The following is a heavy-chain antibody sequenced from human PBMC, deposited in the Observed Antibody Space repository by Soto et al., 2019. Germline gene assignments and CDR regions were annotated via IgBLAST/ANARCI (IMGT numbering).Heavy chain of an antibody. Sequence: EVQLLDSGGGLVQPGGSLRLSCAASGFTFSSYAMNWVRQAPAKGLEWVSVISGSGDSTYYADSVKGRFTISRDNSKNTLYLQMNSLRTEDTAVYYCARRGPGTYFDYWGQGTLVTVSS. CDR3: ARRGPGTYFDY. J-gene: IGHJ4*02. D-gene: IGHD6-13*01. CDR1: GFTFSSYA. V-gene: IGHV3-23*01. CDR2: ISGSGDST.